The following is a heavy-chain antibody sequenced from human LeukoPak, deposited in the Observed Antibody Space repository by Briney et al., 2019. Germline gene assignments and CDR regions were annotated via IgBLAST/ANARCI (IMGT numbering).Heavy chain of an antibody. J-gene: IGHJ6*02. Sequence: SETLSLTCTVSGGSISSYYWSWIRQPPGKGLEWIGYIYYSGSTNYNPSLKSRVTISVDTSKNQFSLKLSSVTAADTAVYYCARGHYYYSSGSYYMLPYYYYGMDVWGQGTTVTVSS. D-gene: IGHD3-10*01. CDR2: IYYSGST. CDR3: ARGHYYYSSGSYYMLPYYYYGMDV. V-gene: IGHV4-59*12. CDR1: GGSISSYY.